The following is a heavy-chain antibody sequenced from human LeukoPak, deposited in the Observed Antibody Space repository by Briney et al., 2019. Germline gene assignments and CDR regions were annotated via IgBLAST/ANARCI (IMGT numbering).Heavy chain of an antibody. D-gene: IGHD4-17*01. CDR1: GFTVSSNY. CDR3: ARYYGDYGIYYYGMDV. CDR2: IYSGGST. V-gene: IGHV3-53*01. J-gene: IGHJ6*02. Sequence: GGSLRLSCAASGFTVSSNYMSWVRQAPGKGLEWVSVIYSGGSTYYADSVKGRFTISRDNSKNTLYLQMDSLRAEDTAVSYCARYYGDYGIYYYGMDVWGQGTTVTVSS.